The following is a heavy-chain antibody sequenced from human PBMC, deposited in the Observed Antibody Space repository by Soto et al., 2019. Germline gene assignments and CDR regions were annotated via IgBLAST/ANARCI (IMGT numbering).Heavy chain of an antibody. Sequence: QVQLVQSGAEVKKPGSSVKVSCKASGGTFSSYTISWVRQAPGQGLEWMGRIIPILGIANYAQKFQGIVTITAHKSTSTAYMELSSLGSEVSAVYYCASVDTLIVSRGGYFDYRRQGTLVTASS. CDR1: GGTFSSYT. D-gene: IGHD5-18*01. CDR3: ASVDTLIVSRGGYFDY. J-gene: IGHJ4*02. V-gene: IGHV1-69*02. CDR2: IIPILGIA.